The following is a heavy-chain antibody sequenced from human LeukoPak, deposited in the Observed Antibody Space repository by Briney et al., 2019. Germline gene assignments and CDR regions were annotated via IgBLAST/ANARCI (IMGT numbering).Heavy chain of an antibody. CDR1: GFTFSSYG. J-gene: IGHJ4*02. D-gene: IGHD1-26*01. Sequence: GRSLRLSCAASGFTFSSYGMHWVRQAPGKGLEWVAVISYDGSNKYYADSVKGRFTISRDNSKNTLYLQMNSLRDEDTAVYYCASSGSYRFDYWGQGTLVTVSS. V-gene: IGHV3-30*03. CDR2: ISYDGSNK. CDR3: ASSGSYRFDY.